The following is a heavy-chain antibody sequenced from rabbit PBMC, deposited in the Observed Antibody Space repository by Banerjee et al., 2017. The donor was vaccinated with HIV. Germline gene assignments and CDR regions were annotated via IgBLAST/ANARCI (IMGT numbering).Heavy chain of an antibody. J-gene: IGHJ4*01. CDR1: GFDFSSYG. CDR2: IDPVFGST. Sequence: QEQLVESGGGLVQPGGSLKLSCKASGFDFSSYGVSWVRQAPGKGLEWIGYIDPVFGSTYYASWVNGRFTISSHNAQNTLYLQLNSLTAADTATYLCAGSLVDNANLWGPGTLVTVS. D-gene: IGHD1-1*01. V-gene: IGHV1S47*01. CDR3: AGSLVDNANL.